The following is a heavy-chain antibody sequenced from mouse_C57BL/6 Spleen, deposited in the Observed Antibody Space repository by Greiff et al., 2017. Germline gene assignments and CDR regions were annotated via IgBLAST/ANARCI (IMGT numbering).Heavy chain of an antibody. D-gene: IGHD1-1*01. Sequence: EVQGVESGDGLVKPGASLKLSCAASVFTFSSYAMPWVRQTPEQGLEWVAYISRGGDYIDYADTVKGRFTMSRDKSRNTLYLQMSSLKSEDTAMYYCARGDGSSLNDFDDRGQGTTLT. V-gene: IGHV5S21*01. J-gene: IGHJ2*01. CDR1: VFTFSSYA. CDR3: ARGDGSSLNDFDD. CDR2: ISRGGDYI.